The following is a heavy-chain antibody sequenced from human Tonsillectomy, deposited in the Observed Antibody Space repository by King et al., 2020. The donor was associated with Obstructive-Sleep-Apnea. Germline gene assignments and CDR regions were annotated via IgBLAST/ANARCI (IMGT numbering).Heavy chain of an antibody. D-gene: IGHD6-19*01. J-gene: IGHJ5*02. CDR3: AREDSSAKGTDDLKNWFDP. CDR1: GYTFTSYY. CDR2: INPSGGST. V-gene: IGHV1-46*01. Sequence: QLVQSGAEVKKPGASVKVSCKASGYTFTSYYMHWVRQAPGQGLEWMGIINPSGGSTSYAQKFQGRVTMTRDTSTSTVYMELSSLRSEDTAVYYCAREDSSAKGTDDLKNWFDPWGQGTLVTVSS.